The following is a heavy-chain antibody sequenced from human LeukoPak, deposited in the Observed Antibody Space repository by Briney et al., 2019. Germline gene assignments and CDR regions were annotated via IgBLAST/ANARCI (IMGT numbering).Heavy chain of an antibody. Sequence: SETLSLTCAVYGGSFSGYYWSWIRQPPGKGLEWIGEINHSGSTNYNPSLKSRVTISVDTSKSQFSLKLSSVTAADTAVYYCARFPYDSSGYFVERDYWGQGTLDTVSS. CDR3: ARFPYDSSGYFVERDY. J-gene: IGHJ4*02. D-gene: IGHD3-22*01. V-gene: IGHV4-34*01. CDR2: INHSGST. CDR1: GGSFSGYY.